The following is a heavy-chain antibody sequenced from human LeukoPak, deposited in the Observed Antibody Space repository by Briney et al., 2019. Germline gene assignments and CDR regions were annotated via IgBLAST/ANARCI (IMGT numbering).Heavy chain of an antibody. CDR3: ARGYGDGAIDI. Sequence: GGSLRLSCAASGFAVGNNFRTSVRQAPGKGLDWVSVIYSGGSTYYADSVKGRFTISRDNSKNTLYLQMNSLRAEDTAVYSCARGYGDGAIDIRGPGTMVTVSS. CDR1: GFAVGNNF. J-gene: IGHJ3*02. D-gene: IGHD4/OR15-4a*01. CDR2: IYSGGST. V-gene: IGHV3-66*01.